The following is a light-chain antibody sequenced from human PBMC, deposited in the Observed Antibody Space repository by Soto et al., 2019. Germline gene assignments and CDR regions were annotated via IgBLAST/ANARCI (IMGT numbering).Light chain of an antibody. V-gene: IGKV4-1*01. J-gene: IGKJ2*01. Sequence: DIVMTQSPDSLAVSLGERATINCKSSQSGLYNSNNKNCLAWYQQKPGQPPKLLLFWASTRESGVPDRFSGSGSGSDFTLTISRLQAEDVAVYYCQQYYTTPYTFGQGTKLEIK. CDR1: QSGLYNSNNKNC. CDR2: WAS. CDR3: QQYYTTPYT.